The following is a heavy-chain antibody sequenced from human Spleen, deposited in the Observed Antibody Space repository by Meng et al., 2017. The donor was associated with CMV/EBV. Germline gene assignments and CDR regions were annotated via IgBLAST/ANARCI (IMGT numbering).Heavy chain of an antibody. Sequence: SGFSLSTSGVGVGWIRQPPGKALEWLALIYWNDDKRYSLSLKTRLTITKDTSKNQVVLTMINMDPVDTATYYCAHNDFWSGYYFDYWGQGNLVTVSS. D-gene: IGHD3-3*01. V-gene: IGHV2-5*01. CDR1: GFSLSTSGVG. CDR2: IYWNDDK. CDR3: AHNDFWSGYYFDY. J-gene: IGHJ4*02.